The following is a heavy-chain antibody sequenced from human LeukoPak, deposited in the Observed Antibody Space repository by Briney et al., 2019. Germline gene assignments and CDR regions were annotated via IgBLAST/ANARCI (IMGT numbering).Heavy chain of an antibody. CDR1: GLTFSTYP. J-gene: IGHJ5*01. CDR2: ITHDGGSQ. D-gene: IGHD3-22*01. V-gene: IGHV3-30*01. CDR3: FTGRHYYYDS. Sequence: PGTSLRLSCAASGLTFSTYPIHWVRQAPDEGLEWVAVITHDGGSQYYADSVKGRFTIPRDNSKNTVFLHMNSLRPEDTAVYYCFTGRHYYYDSWSQGTLVTVSS.